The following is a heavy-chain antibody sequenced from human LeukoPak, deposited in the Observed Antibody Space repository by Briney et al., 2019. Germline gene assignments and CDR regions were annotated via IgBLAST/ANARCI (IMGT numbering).Heavy chain of an antibody. CDR3: AKGVRLWFAFYFDY. V-gene: IGHV3-23*01. CDR2: ISGNGYNT. D-gene: IGHD3-10*01. CDR1: GFTFDNYA. J-gene: IGHJ4*02. Sequence: GGSLRLSSAASGFTFDNYAMSWVRQAPGKGLEWVSAISGNGYNTYYADSVKGRFTVSRESSSNTLSLQMDSLRAEDTAVYYCAKGVRLWFAFYFDYWGQGTLVTVSS.